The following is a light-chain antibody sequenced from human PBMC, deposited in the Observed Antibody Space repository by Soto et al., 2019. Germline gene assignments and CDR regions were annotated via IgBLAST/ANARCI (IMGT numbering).Light chain of an antibody. Sequence: QSALTQPRSVSGSPGQSVTISCTGTSSDIGGYKHVSWYQQHPGKAPKLMIHDVSERPSGVPDRFSGSKSGDTASLTISGLLAEDDADYYCCSKACSYPDVVFGGGTKLTVL. CDR2: DVS. CDR1: SSDIGGYKH. J-gene: IGLJ2*01. V-gene: IGLV2-11*01. CDR3: CSKACSYPDVV.